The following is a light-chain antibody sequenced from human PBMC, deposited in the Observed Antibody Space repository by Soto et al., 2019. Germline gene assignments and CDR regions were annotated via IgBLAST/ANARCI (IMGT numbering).Light chain of an antibody. J-gene: IGKJ4*01. CDR2: DAS. CDR1: QDISNY. Sequence: DIQMTQSPSSLSASVGDRVTITCQASQDISNYLNWYQQKPGKAPKLLIYDASNLGKGVPSRYSGSGSGRDFNSTICSLQPDDIAPLYCQQYYDLSLTFGGGTKVDIK. CDR3: QQYYDLSLT. V-gene: IGKV1-33*01.